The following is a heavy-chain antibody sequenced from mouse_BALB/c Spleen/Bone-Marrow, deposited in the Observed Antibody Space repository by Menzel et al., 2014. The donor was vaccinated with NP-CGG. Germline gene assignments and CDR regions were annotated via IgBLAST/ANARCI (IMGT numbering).Heavy chain of an antibody. V-gene: IGHV14-3*02. CDR3: ARNGYDVYYYAMDC. J-gene: IGHJ4*01. Sequence: QLPQSGVELVKPGASVQLSCTSSGFNIKDTYMHWVKQRPEQGLELIGRIDPANGNTKYDPKFQGKAAITADTSSNTAYLQLSSLTSVDTAVEYCARNGYDVYYYAMDCWGQGTSVTVAS. CDR2: IDPANGNT. CDR1: GFNIKDTY. D-gene: IGHD2-2*01.